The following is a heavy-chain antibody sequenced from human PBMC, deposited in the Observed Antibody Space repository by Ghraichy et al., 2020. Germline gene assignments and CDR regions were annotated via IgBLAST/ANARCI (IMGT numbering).Heavy chain of an antibody. CDR2: IKTGDTT. J-gene: IGHJ4*02. CDR3: ARGSAGPFDY. CDR1: GFSVTSNY. V-gene: IGHV3-53*01. Sequence: GGSLRLSCAASGFSVTSNYMNWVRQAPGKGLEWVSVIKTGDTTYYADSVNGRFTISRDSSKNTLYLQMSSLRADDTVVYYCARGSAGPFDYWGQGTLVTVSS.